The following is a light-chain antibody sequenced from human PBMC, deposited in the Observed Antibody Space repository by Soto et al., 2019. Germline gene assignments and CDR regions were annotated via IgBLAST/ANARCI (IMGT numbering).Light chain of an antibody. CDR1: QSINYY. J-gene: IGKJ2*01. CDR3: QQSFTTPYT. V-gene: IGKV1-39*01. CDR2: TAA. Sequence: DIQMTQSPSSLSASIGDRVIITCRASQSINYYLNWYQQQPGKAPKLLVSTAASLRSGAPSRFSGSASGTDFALTISSLQPEDFATYYCQQSFTTPYTFGQGTKLEI.